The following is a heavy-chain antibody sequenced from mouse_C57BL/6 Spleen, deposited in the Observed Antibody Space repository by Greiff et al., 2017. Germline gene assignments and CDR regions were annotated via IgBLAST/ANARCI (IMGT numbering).Heavy chain of an antibody. D-gene: IGHD3-2*02. J-gene: IGHJ3*01. CDR1: GYTFTGYW. V-gene: IGHV1-9*01. CDR2: ILPGSGST. CDR3: AQTAQATKRFAY. Sequence: QVQLKESGAELMKPGASVKLSCKATGYTFTGYWIEWVKQRPGHGLEWIGEILPGSGSTNYNEKFKGKATITADTSSNTAYMQLSSLTTEDSAIYYCAQTAQATKRFAYWGQGTLVTVSA.